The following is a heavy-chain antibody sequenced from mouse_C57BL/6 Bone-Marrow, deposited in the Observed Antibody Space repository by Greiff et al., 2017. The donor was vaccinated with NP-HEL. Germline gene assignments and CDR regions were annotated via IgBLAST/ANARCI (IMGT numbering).Heavy chain of an antibody. V-gene: IGHV1-69*01. D-gene: IGHD1-1*01. CDR2: IDPSDSYT. CDR1: GYTFTSYW. J-gene: IGHJ2*01. CDR3: ARLIYYYGSSYDY. Sequence: QVQLQQPGAELVMPGASVKLSCKASGYTFTSYWMHWVKQRPGQGLEWIGEIDPSDSYTNHNQKFKGKSTLTVDKSSSTAYMQLSSLTSEDSAVYYCARLIYYYGSSYDYWGQGTTLTVSS.